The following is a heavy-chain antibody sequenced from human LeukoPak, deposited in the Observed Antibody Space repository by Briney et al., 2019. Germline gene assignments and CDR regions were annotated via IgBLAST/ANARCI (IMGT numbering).Heavy chain of an antibody. J-gene: IGHJ6*02. CDR1: GFTFSRFG. Sequence: GGSLRLSCAASGFTFSRFGMHWVRQAPGKGLEWVTFINYDGSKEYYADSVKGRFTISRDSSKNTLYLQMNSLRAEDTAVYYCANAGRDSTSTISCGMDVWGQGTTVTVS. CDR2: INYDGSKE. CDR3: ANAGRDSTSTISCGMDV. V-gene: IGHV3-30*02. D-gene: IGHD6-13*01.